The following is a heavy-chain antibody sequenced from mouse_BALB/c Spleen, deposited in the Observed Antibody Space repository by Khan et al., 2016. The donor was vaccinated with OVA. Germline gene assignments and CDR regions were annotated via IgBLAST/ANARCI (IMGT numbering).Heavy chain of an antibody. D-gene: IGHD1-1*01. CDR1: GFTFNNYG. CDR2: ISGDSNTI. Sequence: DVQLVESGGGLVQPGGSRKLSCAASGFTFNNYGMHWVRQAPEKGLEWVAYISGDSNTIYYVDSVKGRFTISRDNPKNTLFLQMTSLMSEETAMYYCATSYFYGYYFDYWGPGTTLTVS. J-gene: IGHJ2*01. V-gene: IGHV5-17*02. CDR3: ATSYFYGYYFDY.